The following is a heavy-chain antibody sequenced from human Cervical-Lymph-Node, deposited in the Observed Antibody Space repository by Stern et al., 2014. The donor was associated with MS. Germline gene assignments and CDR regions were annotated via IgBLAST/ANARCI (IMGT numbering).Heavy chain of an antibody. CDR1: GFTFSSYG. Sequence: VQLVESGGGVVQPGRSLRLTCTVSGFTFSSYGMHWVRQAPGKGLGGVAVISYDGSDTYYAESVKGRFTISRDNSKNTLYLEMRSLRPEDTAVYYCVKRGITEVRGVRLGDYWGPGTLVIVSS. CDR3: VKRGITEVRGVRLGDY. J-gene: IGHJ4*02. CDR2: ISYDGSDT. D-gene: IGHD3-10*01. V-gene: IGHV3-30*18.